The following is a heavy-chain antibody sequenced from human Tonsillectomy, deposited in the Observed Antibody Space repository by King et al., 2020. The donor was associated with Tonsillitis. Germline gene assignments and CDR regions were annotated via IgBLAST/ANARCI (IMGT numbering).Heavy chain of an antibody. CDR2: IYHSGST. Sequence: QLQESGPGLVKPSETLSLTCTVSGYSISSGYYWGWIRQPPGKGLEWIGSIYHSGSTYYNPPLKSRATTSVDTSKNQFSLKLSSGTAADTAVYYCATGWVAAAGTGAFDYWGQGTPVTVSS. D-gene: IGHD6-13*01. CDR3: ATGWVAAAGTGAFDY. V-gene: IGHV4-38-2*02. CDR1: GYSISSGYY. J-gene: IGHJ4*02.